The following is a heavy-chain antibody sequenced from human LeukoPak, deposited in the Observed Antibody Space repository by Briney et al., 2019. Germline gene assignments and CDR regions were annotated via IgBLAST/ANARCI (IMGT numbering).Heavy chain of an antibody. D-gene: IGHD3-3*01. Sequence: GGSLRLSCAASGFTFSSYGMHWVRQAPGKGLDWVAVISNDGSKKYYADSVKGRFTISRDNSKNTLSLQVSSLRTEDTAVYYCARETRSAWYYDFWSGQNYYGMDVWGQGTTVTVSS. V-gene: IGHV3-30*03. CDR3: ARETRSAWYYDFWSGQNYYGMDV. CDR1: GFTFSSYG. J-gene: IGHJ6*02. CDR2: ISNDGSKK.